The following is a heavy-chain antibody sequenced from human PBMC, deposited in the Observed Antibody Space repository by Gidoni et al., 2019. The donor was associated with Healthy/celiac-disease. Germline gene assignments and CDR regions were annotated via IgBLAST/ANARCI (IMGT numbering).Heavy chain of an antibody. CDR3: TTDLGGSDVDY. Sequence: EVQLVESGGGLVKPGGSLRLSCAASGFPFSNAWMSWVRQAPGKGLEWVGRIKSKTDGGTTEYAAPVKGRFTISRDDSKNTLYLQMNSLKTEDTAVYYCTTDLGGSDVDYWGQGTLVTVSS. V-gene: IGHV3-15*01. CDR1: GFPFSNAW. CDR2: IKSKTDGGTT. J-gene: IGHJ4*02. D-gene: IGHD1-26*01.